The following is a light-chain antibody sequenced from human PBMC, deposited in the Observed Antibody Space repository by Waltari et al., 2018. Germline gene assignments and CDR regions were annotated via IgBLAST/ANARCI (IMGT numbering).Light chain of an antibody. J-gene: IGLJ1*01. V-gene: IGLV2-8*01. CDR3: TSYAASDNYV. Sequence: QSALTQPPSASGSPGQSVAISCTGTSSDVGGYNSVSWYHQYPGKAPKLMIYEVSERPSGVPDRFSGSKSGNTASLTVSGLQAEDEADYYCTSYAASDNYVFGSGTKVTVL. CDR1: SSDVGGYNS. CDR2: EVS.